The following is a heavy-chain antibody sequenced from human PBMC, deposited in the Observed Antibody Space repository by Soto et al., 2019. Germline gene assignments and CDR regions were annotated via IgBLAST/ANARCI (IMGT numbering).Heavy chain of an antibody. CDR2: IYYSGTT. CDR1: GGSISYGGYY. J-gene: IGHJ5*02. D-gene: IGHD2-8*01. CDR3: ARAPDTGGCFDP. V-gene: IGHV4-31*03. Sequence: QVRLQESGPGLVKPSQTLSLTCTVSGGSISYGGYYWGWIRQHPGKGLEWIGYIYYSGTTYYNPSPHSRXXMXVXXSKNQFSLNLSSVTAAHTAVYYCARAPDTGGCFDPWGQGTLVTVSS.